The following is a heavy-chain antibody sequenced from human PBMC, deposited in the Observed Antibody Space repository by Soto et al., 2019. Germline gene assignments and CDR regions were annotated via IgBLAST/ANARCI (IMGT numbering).Heavy chain of an antibody. J-gene: IGHJ4*02. CDR3: AREGGRHSGGVDY. V-gene: IGHV1-69*01. D-gene: IGHD1-26*01. CDR2: IIPIFGTA. Sequence: QVQLVQSGAEVKKPGSSVKVSCKASGGSFSSYSINCVRQAPGQGLEWMGEIIPIFGTANYAQKFKGRVTIAAYEYTSSAYLELSRLRSADTSVYYCAREGGRHSGGVDYWGQGPVVTVCS. CDR1: GGSFSSYS.